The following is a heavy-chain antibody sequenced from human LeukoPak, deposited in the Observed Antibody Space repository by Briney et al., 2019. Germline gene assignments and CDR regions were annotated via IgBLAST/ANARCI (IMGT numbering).Heavy chain of an antibody. CDR1: GGSISSGSYY. D-gene: IGHD3-3*01. V-gene: IGHV4-61*02. Sequence: SETLSLTCTVSGGSISSGSYYWSWIRQPAGKGLEWIGRIYTSGSTNYNPSLKSRVTTSVDTSKNQFSLKLSSVTAADTAVYYCARGGYDFWSGLANYYYYYMDVWGKGTTVTVSS. CDR3: ARGGYDFWSGLANYYYYYMDV. J-gene: IGHJ6*03. CDR2: IYTSGST.